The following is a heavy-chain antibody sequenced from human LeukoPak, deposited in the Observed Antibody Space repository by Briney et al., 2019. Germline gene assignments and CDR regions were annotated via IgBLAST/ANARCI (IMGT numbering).Heavy chain of an antibody. Sequence: SETLSLTCTVSGGSISSYYWSWIRQPPGKGLEWIGYIYYSGSTNYNPSLKSRVTISVDTSKNQFSLKLSSVTAADTAVYYCARESGWKSTIFGVDLQYNWFDPWGQGTLVTVSS. CDR2: IYYSGST. J-gene: IGHJ5*02. V-gene: IGHV4-59*01. D-gene: IGHD3-3*01. CDR1: GGSISSYY. CDR3: ARESGWKSTIFGVDLQYNWFDP.